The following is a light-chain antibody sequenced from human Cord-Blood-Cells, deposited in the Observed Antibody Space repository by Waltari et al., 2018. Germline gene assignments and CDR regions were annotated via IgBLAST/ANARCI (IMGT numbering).Light chain of an antibody. CDR2: WAS. CDR3: QQYYSTPFT. Sequence: DIVMTQSPDSLAVSLGERATINCKSSQSVLYSSNNKNYLAWYQQKPGQPPKLLIYWASTRESGVPDRFSGSGAGTDVTLTISSLQAEDVAVYYCQQYYSTPFTFGPVTKVDI. CDR1: QSVLYSSNNKNY. V-gene: IGKV4-1*01. J-gene: IGKJ3*01.